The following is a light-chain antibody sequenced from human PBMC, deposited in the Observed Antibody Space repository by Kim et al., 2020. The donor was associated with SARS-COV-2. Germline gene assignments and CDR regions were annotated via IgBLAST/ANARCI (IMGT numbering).Light chain of an antibody. Sequence: EIVLTQSPGTLSLSPGESATLSCRASQSINSNHLVWYQQKRGQAPRLLIYGASSRAIGVPDRFSGSGSGTDFTLRIRTLETEDFAVYYCQQYDSSPLTFGGGTKVEI. V-gene: IGKV3-20*01. CDR1: QSINSNH. CDR3: QQYDSSPLT. J-gene: IGKJ4*01. CDR2: GAS.